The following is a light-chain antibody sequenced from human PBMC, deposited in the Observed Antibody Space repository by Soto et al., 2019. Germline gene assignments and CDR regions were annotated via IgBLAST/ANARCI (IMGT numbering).Light chain of an antibody. CDR3: QKYDNAPRT. J-gene: IGKJ4*01. V-gene: IGKV1-27*01. Sequence: DIPMTQAPSSLSASVGARVTITFRARQDISTYLAWYQQKPGKVPKLLIAASYTLQSGVPPRFSGSGSGTDFTHTISSLQQEGFATYSCQKYDNAPRTFGGGPKVEIK. CDR1: QDISTY. CDR2: ASY.